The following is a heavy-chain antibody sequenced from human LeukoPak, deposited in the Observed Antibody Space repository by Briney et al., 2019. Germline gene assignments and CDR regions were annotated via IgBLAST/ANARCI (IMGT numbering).Heavy chain of an antibody. CDR2: IRYDGSNK. D-gene: IGHD3-10*01. CDR3: AKALLWFGELFPHDY. V-gene: IGHV3-30*02. Sequence: GGSLRLSCAVSGFTFSTYWMSWVRQAPGKGLEWVAFIRYDGSNKYYADSVKGRFTISRDNSKNTLYLQMNSLRAEDTAVYYCAKALLWFGELFPHDYWGQGTLVTVSS. CDR1: GFTFSTYW. J-gene: IGHJ4*02.